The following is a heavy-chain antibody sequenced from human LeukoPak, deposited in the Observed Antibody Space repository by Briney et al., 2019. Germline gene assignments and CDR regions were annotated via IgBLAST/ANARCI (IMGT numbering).Heavy chain of an antibody. V-gene: IGHV3-23*01. J-gene: IGHJ4*02. CDR3: AKERRRVDTSMVRSYYFED. Sequence: GGTLRLSCVASGFSFRSHAMSWVRQTPGQGLEWVASITGNGQTTSYADSGKGRFTISRDNSKDTVSLQMNSLRAEDTAIYYCAKERRRVDTSMVRSYYFEDWGQGTLVTVSS. CDR2: ITGNGQTT. CDR1: GFSFRSHA. D-gene: IGHD5-18*01.